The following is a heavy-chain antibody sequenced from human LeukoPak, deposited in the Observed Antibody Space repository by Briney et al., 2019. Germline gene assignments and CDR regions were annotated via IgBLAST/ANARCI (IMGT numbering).Heavy chain of an antibody. CDR3: ARGGHGDYYFDY. J-gene: IGHJ4*02. CDR2: ISSSGRTI. V-gene: IGHV3-48*03. D-gene: IGHD4-17*01. CDR1: GFSFSSYD. Sequence: GGSLRLSCAASGFSFSSYDMNWVRQAPGKGLEWISYISSSGRTIYEADSVKGRFTISRDNAKNSLYLQMNGLRAEDMALYHCARGGHGDYYFDYWGQGTLVTASS.